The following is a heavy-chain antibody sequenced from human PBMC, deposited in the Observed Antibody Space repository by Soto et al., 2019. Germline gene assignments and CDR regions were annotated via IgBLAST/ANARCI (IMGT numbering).Heavy chain of an antibody. V-gene: IGHV3-23*01. J-gene: IGHJ4*02. CDR1: GFSFYSYA. CDR2: IGGSGVDT. D-gene: IGHD6-6*01. CDR3: AKDRSWQLAYFDY. Sequence: WGSLRLSCVASGFSFYSYAMNWVRQAPGKGLEWVSGIGGSGVDTYYAESVKGRFTISRDNSKNTVYLQIHSLRAEDTAVYYCAKDRSWQLAYFDYWGQGTLVTVSS.